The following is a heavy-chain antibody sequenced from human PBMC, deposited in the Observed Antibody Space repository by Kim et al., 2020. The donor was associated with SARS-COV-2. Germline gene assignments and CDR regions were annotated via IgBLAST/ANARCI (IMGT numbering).Heavy chain of an antibody. J-gene: IGHJ4*01. CDR1: GFTFSNYG. Sequence: GGSLRLSCAASGFTFSNYGMHWVRQAPGKGLEWVAVISYDGSNKYYTDSVKGRFTISRDNSKNTLFLQMNGLRVEDTAVYYCATDRPRYSSTWAFCDYWG. V-gene: IGHV3-30*03. CDR2: ISYDGSNK. D-gene: IGHD6-13*01. CDR3: ATDRPRYSSTWAFCDY.